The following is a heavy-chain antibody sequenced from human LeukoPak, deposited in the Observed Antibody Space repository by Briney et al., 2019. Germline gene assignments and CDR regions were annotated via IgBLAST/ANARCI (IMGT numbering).Heavy chain of an antibody. CDR3: ARGEQQLVLYYYYMDV. CDR2: INPNSGST. Sequence: ASVKVSCKASGYTFTGYYMHWVRQAPGQVLEWMGWINPNSGSTNYAQKFQGRVTMTRDTSISTAYMELSRLRSDDTAVYYCARGEQQLVLYYYYMDVWGKGTTVTVSS. D-gene: IGHD6-13*01. J-gene: IGHJ6*03. CDR1: GYTFTGYY. V-gene: IGHV1-2*02.